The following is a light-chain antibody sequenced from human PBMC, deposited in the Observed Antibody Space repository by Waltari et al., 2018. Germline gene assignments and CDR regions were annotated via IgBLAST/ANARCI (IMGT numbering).Light chain of an antibody. CDR3: QSYDSSLSVNWV. J-gene: IGLJ3*02. CDR2: GNS. CDR1: SANIGAGYG. V-gene: IGLV1-40*01. Sequence: QSVLTQPPSVSGAPGQRVTISCPGSSANIGAGYGVTWYQQLPGTAPTRLIYGNSHRPSGFPDRFSGSKSGTSASLAITGLQAEDEADYYCQSYDSSLSVNWVFGGGTKLTVL.